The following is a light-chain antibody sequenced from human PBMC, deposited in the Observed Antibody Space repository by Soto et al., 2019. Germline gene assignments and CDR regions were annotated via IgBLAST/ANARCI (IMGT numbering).Light chain of an antibody. J-gene: IGLJ3*02. CDR1: SSNIGAGYD. V-gene: IGLV1-40*01. CDR3: QSYDSSLSGSRV. CDR2: GNS. Sequence: QPVLTQPPSVSGAPGQRVTISCTGSSSNIGAGYDVHWYQQLPRTAPKLLIYGNSNRPSGVPDRFSGSQSGTSASLAITGLQAEDEADYYCQSYDSSLSGSRVFGGGTQLTVL.